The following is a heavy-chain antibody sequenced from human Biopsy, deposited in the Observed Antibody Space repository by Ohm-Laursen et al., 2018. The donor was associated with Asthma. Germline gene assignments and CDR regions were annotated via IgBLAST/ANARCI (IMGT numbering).Heavy chain of an antibody. J-gene: IGHJ4*02. CDR1: GFTFSSYA. V-gene: IGHV3-7*03. CDR3: AKATLGDIGKDY. D-gene: IGHD2-21*01. Sequence: GSLRLSCAASGFTFSSYAMSWVRQVPGKGLEWVANIKHDGTEKNHVDSLKGRFTISRDNAKNSLYLQMNSLRVEDTALYYCAKATLGDIGKDYWGQGTLVTVSS. CDR2: IKHDGTEK.